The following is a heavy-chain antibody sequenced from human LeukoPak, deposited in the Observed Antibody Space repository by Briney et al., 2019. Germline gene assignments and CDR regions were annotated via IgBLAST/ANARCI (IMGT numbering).Heavy chain of an antibody. D-gene: IGHD3-10*02. V-gene: IGHV1-69*05. CDR2: IIPIFGAA. CDR3: ARRGVFGAFDH. CDR1: GGTFSRSA. J-gene: IGHJ4*02. Sequence: SVKVSCKASGGTFSRSAMNWVRQVPGQGLEWMGGIIPIFGAADYAQKFQGRVTITTDESTNTAYMEVSTLTPEDTAVYYCARRGVFGAFDHWGQGTLVTVSS.